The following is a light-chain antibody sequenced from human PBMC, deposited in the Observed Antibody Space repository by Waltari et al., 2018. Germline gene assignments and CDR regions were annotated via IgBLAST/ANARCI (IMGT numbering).Light chain of an antibody. CDR1: SSDIGAYDY. CDR2: DVS. V-gene: IGLV2-14*03. J-gene: IGLJ1*01. Sequence: QSDLTQPASVSGSPGQSVTISCTGSSSDIGAYDYVSWYQQHPDKGPKLLVYDVSQRPSGVSNRFSGSKSGNTASLVISGLRAEDEADYYCSSYSSTSTFYVFGTGTTVTVL. CDR3: SSYSSTSTFYV.